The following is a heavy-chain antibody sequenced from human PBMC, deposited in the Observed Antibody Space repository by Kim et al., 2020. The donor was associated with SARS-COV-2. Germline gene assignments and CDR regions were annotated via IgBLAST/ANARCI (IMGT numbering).Heavy chain of an antibody. Sequence: GVSLRLSCAASGFTFSSYGMHWVRQAPGKGLEWVAGISYDGSNKYYADSEKGRFTISRGNSKNTLYLQMNSLRAEDTAVYYCTKDLTPRVYYDSSGYYYGLDYWGPRTLFTAS. CDR1: GFTFSSYG. J-gene: IGHJ4*03. CDR2: ISYDGSNK. CDR3: TKDLTPRVYYDSSGYYYGLDY. V-gene: IGHV3-30*18. D-gene: IGHD3-22*01.